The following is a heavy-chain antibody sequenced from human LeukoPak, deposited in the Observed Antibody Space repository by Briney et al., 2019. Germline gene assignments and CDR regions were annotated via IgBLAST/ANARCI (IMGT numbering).Heavy chain of an antibody. CDR3: AKHSSGWYSFDF. V-gene: IGHV3-23*01. D-gene: IGHD6-13*01. J-gene: IGHJ4*02. CDR1: GFSFSTYA. CDR2: INSGGNT. Sequence: GGSLRLSCAACGFSFSTYAMRWVRQAPGRGLEWVAIINSGGNTYYANSVKGQCTISRDHSKTTLCMQMNSLRAEDTAVYYCAKHSSGWYSFDFWGQGILVTVSS.